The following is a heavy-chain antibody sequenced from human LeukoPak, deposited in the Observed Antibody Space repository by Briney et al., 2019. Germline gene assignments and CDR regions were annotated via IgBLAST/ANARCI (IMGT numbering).Heavy chain of an antibody. CDR3: AKQHSSSWGSIDY. D-gene: IGHD6-13*01. CDR1: GHSLRNCR. V-gene: IGHV3-30*02. CDR2: TKNDGTVK. Sequence: GGSLRLSCAVWGHSLRNCRMQWARQPPGKGLEWLAFTKNDGTVKYYADSVQGRFTISRDNSKNTLYLQVNGLRAEDTAVYYCAKQHSSSWGSIDYWGQGTLVTVSS. J-gene: IGHJ4*02.